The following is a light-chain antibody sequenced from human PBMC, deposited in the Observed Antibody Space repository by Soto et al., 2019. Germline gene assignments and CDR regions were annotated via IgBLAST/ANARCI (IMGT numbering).Light chain of an antibody. CDR2: GNS. CDR3: QSYDSSLSGSEV. Sequence: QSVLTQPPSVSGAPGQRVTISCTGSSSNIGAHYDVHWYQQLPGTAPKLLIYGNSNRPSGVPDRFSGSKSGTSASLAITGLQAESEADYYCQSYDSSLSGSEVFGGGTKLTVL. CDR1: SSNIGAHYD. V-gene: IGLV1-40*01. J-gene: IGLJ2*01.